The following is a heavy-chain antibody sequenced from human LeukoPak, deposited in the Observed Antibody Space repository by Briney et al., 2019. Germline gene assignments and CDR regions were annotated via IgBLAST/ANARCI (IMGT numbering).Heavy chain of an antibody. D-gene: IGHD6-6*01. J-gene: IGHJ4*02. V-gene: IGHV3-49*04. Sequence: GGSLRLSCTASGFTFGDYAMSWVRQAPGKGLEWVGFIRSKAYGGTTEYAASVKGRFTISRDDSKSIAYLQMNSLKTEDTAVDYCSRGRGIAARPGGFDYWGQGTLVTFSS. CDR1: GFTFGDYA. CDR3: SRGRGIAARPGGFDY. CDR2: IRSKAYGGTT.